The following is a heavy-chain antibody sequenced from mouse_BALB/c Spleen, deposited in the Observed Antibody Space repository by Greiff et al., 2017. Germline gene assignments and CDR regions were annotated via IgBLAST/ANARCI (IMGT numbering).Heavy chain of an antibody. D-gene: IGHD2-3*01. J-gene: IGHJ1*01. V-gene: IGHV2-4-1*01. CDR2: IWSGGST. CDR1: GFSLTSYG. CDR3: ARNDDGHWYFDV. Sequence: QVQLQQSGPGLVQPSQSLSITCTVSGFSLTSYGVHWVRQSPGKGLEWLGVIWSGGSTDYNAALISRLSISKDNSKSQVFFKMNSLQADDTAIYYCARNDDGHWYFDVWGAGTTVTVSS.